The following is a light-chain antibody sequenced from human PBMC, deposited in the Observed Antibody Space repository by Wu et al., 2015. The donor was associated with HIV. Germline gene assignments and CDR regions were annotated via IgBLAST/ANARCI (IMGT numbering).Light chain of an antibody. V-gene: IGKV3-11*01. Sequence: TVXCRASQSVASFLAWYQQKPGQAPRLLIYDASNRATGIPARFSGSGSGTDFTLTISSLEPEDFAVYYCQQRRYWPLYTFGQGTKLEIK. CDR2: DAS. CDR1: QSVASF. CDR3: QQRRYWPLYT. J-gene: IGKJ2*01.